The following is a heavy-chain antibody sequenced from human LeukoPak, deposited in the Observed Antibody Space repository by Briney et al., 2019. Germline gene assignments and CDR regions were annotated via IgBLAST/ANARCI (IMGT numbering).Heavy chain of an antibody. Sequence: GGSLRLSCAASGFTFSSYGMHWVRQAPGKGLEGVAVIWYDGSNKYYADSVKGRFTISRDNSKNTLYLQMNSLRAEDTAVYYCAKGDDSSGYYYELDYWGQGTLVTVSS. V-gene: IGHV3-33*06. CDR2: IWYDGSNK. D-gene: IGHD3-22*01. J-gene: IGHJ4*02. CDR3: AKGDDSSGYYYELDY. CDR1: GFTFSSYG.